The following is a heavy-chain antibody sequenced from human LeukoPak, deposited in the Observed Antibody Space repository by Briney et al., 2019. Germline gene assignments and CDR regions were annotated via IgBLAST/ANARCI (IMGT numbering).Heavy chain of an antibody. CDR1: GFTFSKYW. D-gene: IGHD6-19*01. CDR2: INTDGTVT. V-gene: IGHV3-74*01. Sequence: QSGGSLRLSCAASGFTFSKYWMLWVRQAPGKVLESVSRINTDGTVTTYADSVKGRFTVSRDNADNTMFLQMNSVRDEDTAVYYCATKQWLAPPPDSWGQGTPVTVSS. CDR3: ATKQWLAPPPDS. J-gene: IGHJ4*02.